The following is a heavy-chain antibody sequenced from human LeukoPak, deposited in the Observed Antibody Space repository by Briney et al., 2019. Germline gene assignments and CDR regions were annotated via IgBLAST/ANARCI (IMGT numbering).Heavy chain of an antibody. CDR1: GFAFSTYG. D-gene: IGHD2-21*02. CDR3: AKPRGGDSWAFDI. CDR2: VSYDGSGK. J-gene: IGHJ3*02. V-gene: IGHV3-30*18. Sequence: GGSLRPSCEASGFAFSTYGMHWVRQAPGKGLEWVAGVSYDGSGKFYADSVKGRFTISRDNSKNTLYLQMNSLRPDDTAVYYCAKPRGGDSWAFDIWGHGTMVAVSS.